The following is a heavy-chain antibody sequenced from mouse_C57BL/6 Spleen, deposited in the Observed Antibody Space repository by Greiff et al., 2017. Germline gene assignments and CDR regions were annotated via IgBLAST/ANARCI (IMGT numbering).Heavy chain of an antibody. J-gene: IGHJ4*01. CDR2: IRSKSNNYAT. D-gene: IGHD1-1*01. Sequence: EVQGVESGGGLVQPKGSLKLSCAASGFSFKPYAMNWVRQAPGQGLEWVARIRSKSNNYATYYADSVKDRFTISRDDSESMLYLHMDNLRTEDTAMYYCVSDYCGSRGALDYWAQGTSVTVSS. CDR1: GFSFKPYA. V-gene: IGHV10-1*01. CDR3: VSDYCGSRGALDY.